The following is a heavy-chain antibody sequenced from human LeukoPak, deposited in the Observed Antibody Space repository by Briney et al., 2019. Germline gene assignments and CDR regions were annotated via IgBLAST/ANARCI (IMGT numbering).Heavy chain of an antibody. V-gene: IGHV1-2*02. CDR2: ISPNSGGT. Sequence: ASVKVSCKASGYTFTGYYIHWVRQAPGQGLEWMGWISPNSGGTNYAQKFQGRATMTRDTSITYMELSSLRSDDTAVYYCARAYSGYEAFDYWGQGTLVTVSS. CDR3: ARAYSGYEAFDY. CDR1: GYTFTGYY. D-gene: IGHD5-12*01. J-gene: IGHJ4*02.